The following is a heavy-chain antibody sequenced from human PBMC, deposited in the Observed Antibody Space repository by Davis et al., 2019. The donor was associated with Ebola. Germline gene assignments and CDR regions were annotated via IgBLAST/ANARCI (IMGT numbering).Heavy chain of an antibody. CDR1: GGSISSSGYY. V-gene: IGHV4-31*03. D-gene: IGHD3-22*01. J-gene: IGHJ4*02. CDR2: IHKSGSA. Sequence: PSETLSLTCTVSGGSISSSGYYWSWIRQHPGKGLEWMGYIHKSGSAYYNPSLRSRVTISIDTSKNQFSLRLSSVTAADTAVYYCVRDRSYHDLPDYWGQGTLVTVSS. CDR3: VRDRSYHDLPDY.